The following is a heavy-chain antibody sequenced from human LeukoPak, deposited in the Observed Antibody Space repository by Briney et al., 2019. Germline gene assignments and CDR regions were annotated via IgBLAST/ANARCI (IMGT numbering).Heavy chain of an antibody. D-gene: IGHD2-8*01. CDR2: GHYSGNT. V-gene: IGHV4-59*08. CDR1: GTSITSYY. Sequence: SETLSLTCTVSGTSITSYYWNWIRQAPGQGPEWVGYGHYSGNTKYNPPLKSRVTISVDTSKNQFSLRLSSVTAADTAVYFCAKWASDNRAFDLWGQGTLVTVSS. CDR3: AKWASDNRAFDL. J-gene: IGHJ4*02.